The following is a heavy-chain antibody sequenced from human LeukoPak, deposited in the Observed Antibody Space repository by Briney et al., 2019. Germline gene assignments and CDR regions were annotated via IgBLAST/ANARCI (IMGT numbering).Heavy chain of an antibody. J-gene: IGHJ4*02. CDR3: ARGSTFYYYDSSGYYHPNYYFDY. Sequence: SETLSLTRAVYGGSFSGYCWSWIRQPPGKGLEWIREINHSGSTNYNPSLKSRVTISVDTSKNQFSLKLSSVTAADTAVYYCARGSTFYYYDSSGYYHPNYYFDYWGQGTLVTVSS. D-gene: IGHD3-22*01. V-gene: IGHV4-34*01. CDR1: GGSFSGYC. CDR2: INHSGST.